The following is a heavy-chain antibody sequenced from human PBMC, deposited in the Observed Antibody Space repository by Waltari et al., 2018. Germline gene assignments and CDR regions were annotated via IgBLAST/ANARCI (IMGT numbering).Heavy chain of an antibody. D-gene: IGHD3-9*01. J-gene: IGHJ5*02. CDR1: GYSISSGYY. V-gene: IGHV4-38-2*01. Sequence: QVQLQESGPGLVKPSETLSLTCAVSGYSISSGYYWGWIRQPPGKGLEWIGSIYHSGSTYYNPSLKSRVTISVDTSKNQFSLKLSSVTAADTAVYYCARREYDILTGYYSYNWFDPWGQGTLVTVSS. CDR3: ARREYDILTGYYSYNWFDP. CDR2: IYHSGST.